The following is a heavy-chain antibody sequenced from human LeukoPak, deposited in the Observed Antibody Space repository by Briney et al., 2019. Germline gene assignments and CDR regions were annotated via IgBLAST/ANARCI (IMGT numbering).Heavy chain of an antibody. Sequence: ASVTVSCKASGYTFTIYGISWVRQAPGQGLEWMGWISAYNGNTNYAQKLQGRVTMTTDTSTSTAYMELRSLRSDDTAVYYCARGGDGYNSDYYYGMDVWGQGTTVTVSS. CDR1: GYTFTIYG. CDR3: ARGGDGYNSDYYYGMDV. J-gene: IGHJ6*02. D-gene: IGHD5-24*01. CDR2: ISAYNGNT. V-gene: IGHV1-18*01.